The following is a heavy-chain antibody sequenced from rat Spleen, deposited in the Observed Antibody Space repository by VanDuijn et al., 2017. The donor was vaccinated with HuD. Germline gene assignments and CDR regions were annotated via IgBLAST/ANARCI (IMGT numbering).Heavy chain of an antibody. CDR3: ATPTPGIPFTY. D-gene: IGHD1-4*01. J-gene: IGHJ3*01. V-gene: IGHV5-31*01. CDR1: GFTFNNYW. Sequence: EVQLVESGGGLVQPGGSLKLSCVASGFTFNNYWMTWIRQAPGKGLEWVASITNASGRTYYRDSVKGRFTISRDNAKSTLYLQMDSLRSEDTATYYCATPTPGIPFTYWGQGTLVTVSS. CDR2: ITNASGRT.